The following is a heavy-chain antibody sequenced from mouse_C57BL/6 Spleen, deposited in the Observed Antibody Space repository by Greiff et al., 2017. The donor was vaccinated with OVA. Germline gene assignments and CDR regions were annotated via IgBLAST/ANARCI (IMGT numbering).Heavy chain of an antibody. CDR1: GYSITSGYY. Sequence: ESGPGLVKPSQSLSLTCSVTGYSITSGYYWNWIRQFPGNKLEWMGYISYDGSNNYNPSLKNRISITRDTSKNQFFLKLNSVTTEDTATYYCARVYDGYPSYWYFDVWGTGTTVTVSS. V-gene: IGHV3-6*01. CDR3: ARVYDGYPSYWYFDV. J-gene: IGHJ1*03. D-gene: IGHD2-3*01. CDR2: ISYDGSN.